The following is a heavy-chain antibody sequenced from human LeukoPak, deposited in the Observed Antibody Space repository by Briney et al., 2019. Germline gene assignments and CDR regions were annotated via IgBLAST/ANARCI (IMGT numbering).Heavy chain of an antibody. J-gene: IGHJ4*02. CDR2: IPYDGSNK. CDR3: AKGGDSSGYYFTS. CDR1: GFTFSNYD. D-gene: IGHD3-22*01. V-gene: IGHV3-30*02. Sequence: PGGSLRLSCAASGFTFSNYDMHWFRQAPGKGLEWVALIPYDGSNKYYADSVKGRFTISRDNSKNTLYLQMDSLRPEDTAIYYCAKGGDSSGYYFTSWGQGTLVTVSS.